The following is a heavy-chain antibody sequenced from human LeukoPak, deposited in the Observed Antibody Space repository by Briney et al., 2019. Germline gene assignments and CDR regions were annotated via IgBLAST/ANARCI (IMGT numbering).Heavy chain of an antibody. CDR3: AKDIFWLGWSGVRRNTGFFM. CDR1: GFTFSSYY. CDR2: ISGDGGST. Sequence: GGSLRLSCAASGFTFSSYYMNWVRQAPGKGLEWVSLISGDGGSTYYADSVKGRFTISRDNSKNSLYLQMNSLRTEDTALYYCAKDIFWLGWSGVRRNTGFFMWGPRTLVTVSS. D-gene: IGHD3-3*01. V-gene: IGHV3-43*02. J-gene: IGHJ4*02.